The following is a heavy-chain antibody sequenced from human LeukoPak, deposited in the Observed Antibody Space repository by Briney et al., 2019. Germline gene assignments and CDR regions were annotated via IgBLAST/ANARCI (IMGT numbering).Heavy chain of an antibody. D-gene: IGHD3-22*01. CDR2: INPSGGST. Sequence: ASVKVSCKASGYTFTSYYMHWVRQAPGQGREWMGIINPSGGSTSYAQKFQGRVTMTRDTSTSTVYMELSSLRSEDTAVYYCARYFSPSSYYYDIVGQTSDYWGQGTLVTVSS. J-gene: IGHJ4*02. CDR3: ARYFSPSSYYYDIVGQTSDY. CDR1: GYTFTSYY. V-gene: IGHV1-46*01.